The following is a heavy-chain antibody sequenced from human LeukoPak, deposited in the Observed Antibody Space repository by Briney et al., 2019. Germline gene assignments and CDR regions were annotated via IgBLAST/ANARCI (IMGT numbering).Heavy chain of an antibody. CDR3: ARSSSSLFDY. J-gene: IGHJ4*02. CDR2: ISSSSSYI. CDR1: GFTFSSYS. D-gene: IGHD6-6*01. Sequence: TGGSLRLFCAASGFTFSSYSMNWVRQAPGKGLEWVSSISSSSSYIYYADSVKGRFTISRDNAKNSLYLQMNSLRAEDTAVYYCARSSSSLFDYWGQGTLVTVSS. V-gene: IGHV3-21*01.